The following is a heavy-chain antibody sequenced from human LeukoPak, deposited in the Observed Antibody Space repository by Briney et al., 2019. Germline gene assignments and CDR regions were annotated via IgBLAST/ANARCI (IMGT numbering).Heavy chain of an antibody. Sequence: SVKVSCKASGGTFSSYAISWVRQAPGQGLEWMGGIIPIFGTANYAQKFQGRVTITRDTSASTAYMELSSLRSEDTAVYYCARVPYSSGWYYFDYWGRGTLVTVSS. J-gene: IGHJ4*02. CDR3: ARVPYSSGWYYFDY. CDR2: IIPIFGTA. D-gene: IGHD6-19*01. V-gene: IGHV1-69*05. CDR1: GGTFSSYA.